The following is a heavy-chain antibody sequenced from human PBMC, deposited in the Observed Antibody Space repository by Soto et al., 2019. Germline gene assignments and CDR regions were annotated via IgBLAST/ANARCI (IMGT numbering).Heavy chain of an antibody. CDR1: GFSLSTSGVG. J-gene: IGHJ4*02. Sequence: QITLKESGPPLVKPTQTLTLTCTFSGFSLSTSGVGVGWIRQPPGKALEGLALIYWDDDKRHSPSLKSTLTITKDTSKNQVVLTMTNMDPVDTATYYCAHRQRTVYFDYWGQGTLVTVSS. CDR2: IYWDDDK. CDR3: AHRQRTVYFDY. D-gene: IGHD4-17*01. V-gene: IGHV2-5*02.